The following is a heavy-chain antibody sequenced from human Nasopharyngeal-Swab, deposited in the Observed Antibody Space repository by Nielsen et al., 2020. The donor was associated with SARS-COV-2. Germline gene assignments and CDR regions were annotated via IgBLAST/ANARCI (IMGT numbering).Heavy chain of an antibody. CDR3: ARVAVVVSYYYYGMDV. J-gene: IGHJ6*02. Sequence: SETLSLTCAVSGGSISSGGYSWSWIRQPPGKGLEWIGYIYHSGSTYYNPSFKSRVTISVDRSKNQFSLKLSSVTAADTAVYYCARVAVVVSYYYYGMDVWGQGTTVTVSS. D-gene: IGHD2-15*01. V-gene: IGHV4-30-2*01. CDR1: GGSISSGGYS. CDR2: IYHSGST.